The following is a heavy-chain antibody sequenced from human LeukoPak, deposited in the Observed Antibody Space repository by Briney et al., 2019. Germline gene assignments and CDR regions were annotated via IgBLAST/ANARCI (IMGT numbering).Heavy chain of an antibody. CDR1: GFTFSNYA. CDR3: AKGERFGELRLDY. CDR2: ISYDGSNK. Sequence: GGSLRLSCAASGFTFSNYALHWVRQAPGKGLEWVAVISYDGSNKYYADSVKGRFTISRDNSKNTLYLQMNSLRAEDTAVYYCAKGERFGELRLDYWGQGTLVTVSS. J-gene: IGHJ4*02. D-gene: IGHD3-10*01. V-gene: IGHV3-30*04.